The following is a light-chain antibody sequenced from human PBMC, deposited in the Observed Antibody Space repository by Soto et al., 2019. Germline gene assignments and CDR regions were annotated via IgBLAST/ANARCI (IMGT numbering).Light chain of an antibody. J-gene: IGKJ5*01. Sequence: VLTQSPVTLSLSPGARATLSCRASQSFRGLLAWYQQKPGQAPRLLIDDAYNRATGIPPMFSGSGSGTDFTLTSSSLEPEVSADYYCQQRHMWPITFGQGTRLEIK. CDR3: QQRHMWPIT. V-gene: IGKV3-11*01. CDR2: DAY. CDR1: QSFRGL.